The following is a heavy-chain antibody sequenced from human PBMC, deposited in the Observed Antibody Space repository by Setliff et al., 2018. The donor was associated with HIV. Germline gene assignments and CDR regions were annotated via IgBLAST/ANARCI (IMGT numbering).Heavy chain of an antibody. J-gene: IGHJ4*02. CDR2: IIPSLTTA. CDR3: AIDGAGGWLRPMPDY. D-gene: IGHD5-12*01. Sequence: SVKVSCKTSGDTFSTFAISWVRQAPGQGLEWMGGIIPSLTTANYGHRFQGRVTITADKSTTTAYMELKNLESQDTAVYYCAIDGAGGWLRPMPDYWGQGTLVTVSS. CDR1: GDTFSTFA. V-gene: IGHV1-69*10.